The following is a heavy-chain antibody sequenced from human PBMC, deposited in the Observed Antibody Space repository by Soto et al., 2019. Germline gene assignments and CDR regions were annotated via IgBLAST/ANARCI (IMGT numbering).Heavy chain of an antibody. CDR2: IWYDGSNK. Sequence: GGSLRLSCAASGFTFSSYGMHWVRQAPGKGLEWVAVIWYDGSNKYYADSVKGRFTISRDNSKNTLYLQMNSLRAEDTAVYYCARSIAAAGLRFDYWGQGTLVTVSS. D-gene: IGHD6-13*01. J-gene: IGHJ4*02. CDR1: GFTFSSYG. V-gene: IGHV3-33*01. CDR3: ARSIAAAGLRFDY.